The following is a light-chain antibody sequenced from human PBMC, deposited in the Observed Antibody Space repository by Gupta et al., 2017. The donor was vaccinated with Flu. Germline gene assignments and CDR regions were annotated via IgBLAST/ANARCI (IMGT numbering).Light chain of an antibody. Sequence: QSVLTQPPSASVTPGQRVSISCSGGRSNIGSNTVNWYQHVPGTAPNLLIHSHNRRPSGVPDRFSGSTSGTSASLAIRGLQSEDEAAYYCASWDDSRDGYVFGTGTEVTVL. V-gene: IGLV1-44*01. CDR1: RSNIGSNT. J-gene: IGLJ1*01. CDR2: SHN. CDR3: ASWDDSRDGYV.